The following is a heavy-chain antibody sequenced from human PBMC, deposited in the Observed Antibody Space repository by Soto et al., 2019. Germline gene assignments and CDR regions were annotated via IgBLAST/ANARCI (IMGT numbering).Heavy chain of an antibody. V-gene: IGHV3-23*01. CDR1: GFTFSSYA. D-gene: IGHD3-10*01. CDR2: ISGSGGST. J-gene: IGHJ5*02. Sequence: PGGSLRLSCAASGFTFSSYAMSWVRQAPGKGLEWVSAISGSGGSTYYADSVKGRFTISRDNSKNTLYLQMNSLRAEDTAVYYCAKDRVSSMVRGVITHNWFDPWGQGTLVTVSS. CDR3: AKDRVSSMVRGVITHNWFDP.